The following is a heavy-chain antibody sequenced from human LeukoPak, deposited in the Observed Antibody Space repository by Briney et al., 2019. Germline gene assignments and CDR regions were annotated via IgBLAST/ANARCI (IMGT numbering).Heavy chain of an antibody. CDR3: ARGLSAIVY. D-gene: IGHD2-15*01. Sequence: PSETLSLTCAVYGGSFSGYYWSWIRQPPGKGLEWIGEINHSGSTNYNPSLKSRVTISVDTSKNQFSLKLSSGTAADTAVYYCARGLSAIVYWGQGTLVTVSS. V-gene: IGHV4-34*01. J-gene: IGHJ4*02. CDR2: INHSGST. CDR1: GGSFSGYY.